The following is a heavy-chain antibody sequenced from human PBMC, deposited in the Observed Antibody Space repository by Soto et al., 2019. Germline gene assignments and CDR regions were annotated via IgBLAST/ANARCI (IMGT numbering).Heavy chain of an antibody. V-gene: IGHV2-5*02. D-gene: IGHD1-1*01. CDR2: IYWDDDK. CDR1: GFSLATSGVG. CDR3: AHRVGLQGNWNGGYFDF. J-gene: IGHJ4*02. Sequence: QVTLEESGPTRVKPTQTLTLTCTFSGFSLATSGVGVGWVRQPPGKALERLALIYWDDDKCYSPSLRSRLTVTKDTSRNQVVLTMTNMDPVDTATYYCAHRVGLQGNWNGGYFDFWGQGALVTVSS.